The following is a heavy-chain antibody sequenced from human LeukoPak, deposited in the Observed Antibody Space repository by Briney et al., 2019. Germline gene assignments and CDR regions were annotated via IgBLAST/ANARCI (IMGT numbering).Heavy chain of an antibody. J-gene: IGHJ6*02. Sequence: GGSLRLSCAASGFTFSSYAMHWVRQAPGKGLEWVSVISYDGSNKYYADSVKGRFTISRDNSKNTLYLQMNSLRAEDTAVYYCAKDNGIAVASYYYYGMDVWGQGTTVTVSS. CDR3: AKDNGIAVASYYYYGMDV. CDR2: ISYDGSNK. V-gene: IGHV3-30-3*01. CDR1: GFTFSSYA. D-gene: IGHD6-19*01.